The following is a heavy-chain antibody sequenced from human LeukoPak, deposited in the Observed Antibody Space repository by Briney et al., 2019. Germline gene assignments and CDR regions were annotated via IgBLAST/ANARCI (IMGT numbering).Heavy chain of an antibody. CDR1: GGSISSYY. J-gene: IGHJ5*02. CDR3: ARARIAVTGTGVNLDWFDP. CDR2: IYYSGST. D-gene: IGHD6-19*01. V-gene: IGHV4-59*12. Sequence: SETLSLTCTVSGGSISSYYWSWIRQPPGKGLEWIGYIYYSGSTNYNPSLKSRVTMSVDTSKNQFSLKLSSVTAADTAVYYCARARIAVTGTGVNLDWFDPWGQGTLVTVSS.